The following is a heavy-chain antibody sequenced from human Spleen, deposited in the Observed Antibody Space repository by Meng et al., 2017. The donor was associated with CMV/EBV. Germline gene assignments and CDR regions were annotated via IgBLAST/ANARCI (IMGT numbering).Heavy chain of an antibody. Sequence: LSLTCAASGFTFSSYWMSWVRQAPGKGLEWVANIKQDGSEKYYVDSVKGRFTISRDNAKNSLYLQMNSLRAEDTAVYYCARDELPGYCSSTSCPLFDYWGQGTLVTVSS. V-gene: IGHV3-7*01. CDR3: ARDELPGYCSSTSCPLFDY. D-gene: IGHD2-2*01. CDR1: GFTFSSYW. J-gene: IGHJ4*02. CDR2: IKQDGSEK.